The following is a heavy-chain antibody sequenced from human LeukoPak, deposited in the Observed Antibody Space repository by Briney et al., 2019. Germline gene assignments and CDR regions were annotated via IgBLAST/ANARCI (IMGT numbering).Heavy chain of an antibody. D-gene: IGHD3-9*01. J-gene: IGHJ4*02. CDR2: INHSGST. Sequence: SETLSLTCAVYGGSFSGYYWSWIRQPPGKGLEWIGEINHSGSTDYNPSLKSRVTISVDTSKNQFSLKLSSVTAADTAVYYCARGHILTGYLTYWGQGILVTVSS. CDR3: ARGHILTGYLTY. CDR1: GGSFSGYY. V-gene: IGHV4-34*01.